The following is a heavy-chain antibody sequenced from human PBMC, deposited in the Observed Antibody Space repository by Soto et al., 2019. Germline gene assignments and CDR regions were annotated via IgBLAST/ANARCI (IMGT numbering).Heavy chain of an antibody. D-gene: IGHD3-10*02. Sequence: SETLSLTCIVSDGSISSSSYYWGWIRQPPGMGLEWIGTIYHTGTTYYNPSLKSRITISIDTSRNQFSLKLSSVTAADTAVYYCAVLSPYYYDYWGQGTPVTVSS. CDR3: AVLSPYYYDY. CDR1: DGSISSSSYY. V-gene: IGHV4-39*01. CDR2: IYHTGTT. J-gene: IGHJ4*02.